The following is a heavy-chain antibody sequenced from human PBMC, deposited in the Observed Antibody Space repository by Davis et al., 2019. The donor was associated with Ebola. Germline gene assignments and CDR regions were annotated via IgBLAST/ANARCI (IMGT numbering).Heavy chain of an antibody. Sequence: SETLSLTCTVSGGSISNYYWSWIRQPPGKGLEWIGYMSYSGSTNYNPSLKSRVTISVDTSKNQFSLKLSSVTAADTAVYYCAREAFSSGWSFTFDYWGQGTLVTVSS. V-gene: IGHV4-59*12. CDR2: MSYSGST. CDR3: AREAFSSGWSFTFDY. J-gene: IGHJ4*02. D-gene: IGHD6-19*01. CDR1: GGSISNYY.